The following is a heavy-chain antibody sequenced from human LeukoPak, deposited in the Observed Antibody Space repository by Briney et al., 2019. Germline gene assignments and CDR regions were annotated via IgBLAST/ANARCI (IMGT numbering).Heavy chain of an antibody. D-gene: IGHD5-12*01. J-gene: IGHJ4*02. CDR3: ARDLGIVATSYYFDY. CDR1: GFTFSSYA. V-gene: IGHV3-30*04. Sequence: GGSLRLSCAASGFTFSSYAMHWVRQAPGKGLEWVAVISYDGSNKYYADSVKGRFTISRDNSKNTLYLQMNSLRAEDTAVYYCARDLGIVATSYYFDYRGQGTLVTVSS. CDR2: ISYDGSNK.